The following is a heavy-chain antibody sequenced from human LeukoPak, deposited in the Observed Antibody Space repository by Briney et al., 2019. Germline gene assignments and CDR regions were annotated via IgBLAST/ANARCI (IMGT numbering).Heavy chain of an antibody. Sequence: SVKVSCKASGGTFSSYAINWVRQAPGQGLEWMGRLIPILGIANYAQKFQGRVTITADKSTSTAYVELSSLRSDDTAVYYCARGKQYYDSSGYYFYFDYWGQGTLVTVSS. V-gene: IGHV1-69*04. CDR2: LIPILGIA. CDR1: GGTFSSYA. CDR3: ARGKQYYDSSGYYFYFDY. D-gene: IGHD3-22*01. J-gene: IGHJ4*02.